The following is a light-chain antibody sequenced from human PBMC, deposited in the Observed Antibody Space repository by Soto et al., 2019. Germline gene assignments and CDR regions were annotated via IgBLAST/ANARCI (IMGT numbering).Light chain of an antibody. J-gene: IGLJ1*01. Sequence: QSVLTQPASVSGSPGQSITISCTGTSSDVGSYNFVSWYQQHPGKAPKLMIYDVSSRPSAVSNRFSGSKSGNTASLTISGLQAEDEADCCCSSYTTSSTLVFGTGTKVTVL. V-gene: IGLV2-14*01. CDR2: DVS. CDR1: SSDVGSYNF. CDR3: SSYTTSSTLV.